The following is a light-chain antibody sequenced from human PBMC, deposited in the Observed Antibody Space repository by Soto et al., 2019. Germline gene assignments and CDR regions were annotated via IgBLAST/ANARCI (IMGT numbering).Light chain of an antibody. J-gene: IGKJ1*01. CDR3: QQYKSNRRT. CDR2: DAS. CDR1: QSIGTW. V-gene: IGKV1-5*01. Sequence: DIQMAQSPSTLSASVGDRVTITCRASQSIGTWLAWYQHRPGKAPSLLIYDASTLRSGVPSRFSGSGSGTDFILTINSLQPDDFATYYCQQYKSNRRTFGQGTKGDIK.